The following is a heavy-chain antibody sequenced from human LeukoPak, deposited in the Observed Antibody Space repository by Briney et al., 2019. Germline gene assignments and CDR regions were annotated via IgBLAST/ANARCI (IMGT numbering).Heavy chain of an antibody. CDR1: GGSITSGRYY. CDR2: SYYSGST. V-gene: IGHV4-31*03. CDR3: ARATYDLLTGYYLDS. J-gene: IGHJ4*02. D-gene: IGHD3-9*01. Sequence: SQTLSLTCSVSGGSITSGRYYWTWIRPYPEKGLEWIGYSYYSGSTHFKPSLKSRATISLDKSKNQFSLNLTSASAADTAVYYCARATYDLLTGYYLDSWGQGTLVTVSS.